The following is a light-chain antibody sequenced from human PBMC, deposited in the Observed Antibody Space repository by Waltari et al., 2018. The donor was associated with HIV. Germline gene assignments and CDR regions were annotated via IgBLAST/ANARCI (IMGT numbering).Light chain of an antibody. Sequence: PGQAVTISCTGTRRHSHKYQQHPDKAPKLMIYDVYKRPSGVPDRFSGSKSGNTASLTVSGLQAEDEAIYYCSSYAGSSRRVIFGGGTFLTVL. CDR3: SSYAGSSRRVI. V-gene: IGLV2-8*01. CDR2: DVY. CDR1: RRHSHK. J-gene: IGLJ2*01.